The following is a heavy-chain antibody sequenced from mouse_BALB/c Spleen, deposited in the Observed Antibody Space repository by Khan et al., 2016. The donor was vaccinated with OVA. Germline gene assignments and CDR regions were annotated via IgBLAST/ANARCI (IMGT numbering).Heavy chain of an antibody. CDR2: INTETGEP. D-gene: IGHD4-1*01. V-gene: IGHV9-2-1*01. CDR1: GYSFTDYS. CDR3: ATSNPFYAMDY. J-gene: IGHJ4*01. Sequence: QIQLAQSGPELKKPGETVKISCKASGYSFTDYSMHWVKQAPGKGLKWMGWINTETGEPTYADDFKGRFAFSLETSVSTAYLQINNLKNEDTATYFCATSNPFYAMDYWGQGTSVTVSS.